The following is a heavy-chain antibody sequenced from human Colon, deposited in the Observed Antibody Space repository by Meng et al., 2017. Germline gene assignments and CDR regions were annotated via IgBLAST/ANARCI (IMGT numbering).Heavy chain of an antibody. D-gene: IGHD3-3*01. J-gene: IGHJ4*02. CDR3: ATDFSPRGDY. V-gene: IGHV1-3*04. CDR1: GYSFTTYS. Sequence: QVQLVQSGAEVKKPGASVKASCKASGYSFTTYSMHWVRQAPGQGLEWMAWINTANGNAVYSETFQGRLTITRDASASTVNMELSSLGSEDTAVYYCATDFSPRGDYWGQGTLVTVSS. CDR2: INTANGNA.